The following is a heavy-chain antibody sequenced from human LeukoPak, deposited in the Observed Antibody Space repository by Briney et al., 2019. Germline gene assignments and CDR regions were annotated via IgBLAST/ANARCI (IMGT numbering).Heavy chain of an antibody. D-gene: IGHD2-2*01. J-gene: IGHJ6*03. CDR3: ARVIRQYCSSTSCYGGGAARDYYYYMDV. CDR2: ISSSGSTI. CDR1: GFTFSDYY. V-gene: IGHV3-11*04. Sequence: PGGSLRLSCAASGFTFSDYYMSWIRQAPGKGLEWVSYISSSGSTIYYADSVKGRFTISRDNAKNSLYLQMNSLRAEDTAVYYCARVIRQYCSSTSCYGGGAARDYYYYMDVWGKGTTVTISS.